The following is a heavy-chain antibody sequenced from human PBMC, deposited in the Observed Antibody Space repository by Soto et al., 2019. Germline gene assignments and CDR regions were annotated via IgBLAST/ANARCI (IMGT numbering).Heavy chain of an antibody. J-gene: IGHJ4*02. Sequence: QPGGSLRLSCAASGFTFSSYGMHWVRQAPGKGLEWVAVISYDGSNKYYADSVKGRFTISRDNSKNTLYLQMNSLRAEDTAVYYCAKDPYGSGSYLDYWGQGTLVTVSS. CDR2: ISYDGSNK. D-gene: IGHD3-10*01. V-gene: IGHV3-30*18. CDR3: AKDPYGSGSYLDY. CDR1: GFTFSSYG.